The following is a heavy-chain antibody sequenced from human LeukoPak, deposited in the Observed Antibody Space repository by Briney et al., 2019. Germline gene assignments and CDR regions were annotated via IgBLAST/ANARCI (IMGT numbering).Heavy chain of an antibody. J-gene: IGHJ4*02. CDR3: ARAGPYGSGSRDY. Sequence: PGGFLRLSCAASGFAFTSYPMFWVRQAPGKGPEYVAVINANGGSTFYADSVRGRFTVSRDNSRNTLYLQMGSLRSDDTAVYYCARAGPYGSGSRDYWGQGTLVTVSS. CDR2: INANGGST. V-gene: IGHV3-64*02. D-gene: IGHD3-10*01. CDR1: GFAFTSYP.